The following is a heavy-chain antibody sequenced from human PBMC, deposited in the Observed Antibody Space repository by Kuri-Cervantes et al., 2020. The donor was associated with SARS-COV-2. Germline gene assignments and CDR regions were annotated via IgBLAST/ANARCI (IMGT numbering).Heavy chain of an antibody. J-gene: IGHJ6*02. Sequence: SETLSLTCAVYGGSFSGYYWSWIRQPPGKGLEWIGEINHSGSTNYNPSLKSRVTVSVDTSKNQFSLKLSSMTAADTAVNYCARVPRGGIAAAFWSDGMDVWGQGTTVTVSS. CDR1: GGSFSGYY. V-gene: IGHV4-34*01. D-gene: IGHD6-13*01. CDR3: ARVPRGGIAAAFWSDGMDV. CDR2: INHSGST.